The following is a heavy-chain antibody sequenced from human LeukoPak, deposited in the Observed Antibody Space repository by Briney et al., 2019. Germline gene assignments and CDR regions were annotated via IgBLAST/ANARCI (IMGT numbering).Heavy chain of an antibody. J-gene: IGHJ4*02. CDR3: AKVGWFYYFDY. CDR2: ISGSGGST. CDR1: GFTFSSYA. V-gene: IGHV3-23*01. D-gene: IGHD6-19*01. Sequence: GGSLRLSCAASGFTFSSYAMSWVRRAPGKGLEWVSVISGSGGSTYYADSVKGRFTISRDNSKNTLYLQMNSLRAEDTAVYYCAKVGWFYYFDYWGQGTLVTVSS.